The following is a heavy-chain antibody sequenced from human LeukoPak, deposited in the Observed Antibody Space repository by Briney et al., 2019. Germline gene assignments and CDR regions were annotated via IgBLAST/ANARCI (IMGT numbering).Heavy chain of an antibody. Sequence: SETLSLTCTVSGGSISSYYWSWIRQPPGKGLEWIGYLHHSGSTNYNPSLKSHVTMSIDTSTNQFSLKVSSVSAADTAVYYCARRDGPFDFWGQGTLVTVSS. CDR1: GGSISSYY. V-gene: IGHV4-59*01. D-gene: IGHD5-24*01. CDR3: ARRDGPFDF. CDR2: LHHSGST. J-gene: IGHJ4*02.